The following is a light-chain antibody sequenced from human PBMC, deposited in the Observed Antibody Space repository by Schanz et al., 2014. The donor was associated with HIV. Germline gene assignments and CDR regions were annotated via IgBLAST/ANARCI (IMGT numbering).Light chain of an antibody. CDR2: SVT. Sequence: QSALTQPASVSGSPGQSIAISCIGTSSDVGGYNYVSWYQQHPGKAPKLLIYSVTGRPSGVSNRFSGSKSDNTASLTISGLQAEDEGIYYCSSYASRKVVLFGGGTKLTVL. V-gene: IGLV2-14*03. J-gene: IGLJ3*02. CDR1: SSDVGGYNY. CDR3: SSYASRKVVL.